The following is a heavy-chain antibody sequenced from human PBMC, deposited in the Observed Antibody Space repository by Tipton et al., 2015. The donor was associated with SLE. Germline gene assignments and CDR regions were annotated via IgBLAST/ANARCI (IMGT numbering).Heavy chain of an antibody. CDR2: IYNSGST. V-gene: IGHV4-30-4*01. J-gene: IGHJ6*03. CDR3: ARWERDYYYMDV. CDR1: GDSISSGDYY. Sequence: TLSLTCTVSGDSISSGDYYWSWIRQPPGKGLEWIGYIYNSGSTYYNPSLKSRVAISVDTSKNQFSLKLSSVTAADTAVYYCARWERDYYYMDVWGKGTTVTVSS. D-gene: IGHD1-26*01.